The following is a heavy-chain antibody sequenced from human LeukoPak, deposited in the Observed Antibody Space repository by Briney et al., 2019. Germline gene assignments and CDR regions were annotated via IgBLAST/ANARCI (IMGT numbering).Heavy chain of an antibody. J-gene: IGHJ4*02. CDR2: IIPIFGTA. D-gene: IGHD1-26*01. Sequence: SVKVSCKASGGTFSSYAISWVRQAPGQGLEWMGGIIPIFGTANYAQKFQGRVTITADESTSTAYMELSSLRSEDTAVYYCAYSGSYSSYYFDYWGQGTLVTVSS. CDR3: AYSGSYSSYYFDY. V-gene: IGHV1-69*13. CDR1: GGTFSSYA.